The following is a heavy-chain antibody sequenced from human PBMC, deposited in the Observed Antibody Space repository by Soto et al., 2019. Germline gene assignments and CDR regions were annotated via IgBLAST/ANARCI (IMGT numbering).Heavy chain of an antibody. CDR3: ARESLRSSGWYYFDY. D-gene: IGHD6-19*01. Sequence: EVRLVESGGGLVQPGGSLRLSCAASGFTFSSHWMHWVRQAPGKGLVWVSRINSDGSSTSYADSVKGRFTISRDNAKNRLYLQMNSLRAEDTAVYYCARESLRSSGWYYFDYWGQGTLVTVSS. J-gene: IGHJ4*02. V-gene: IGHV3-74*01. CDR1: GFTFSSHW. CDR2: INSDGSST.